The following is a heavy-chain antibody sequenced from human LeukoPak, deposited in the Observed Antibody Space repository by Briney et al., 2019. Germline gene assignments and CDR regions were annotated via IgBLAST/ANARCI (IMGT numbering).Heavy chain of an antibody. CDR2: IHPGDSDT. V-gene: IGHV5-51*01. J-gene: IGHJ4*02. D-gene: IGHD1-26*01. Sequence: PGESLKISCKGSGYTFTTYWIGWVRQMSGKGLEWMGIIHPGDSDTRYSPSFQGQVTVSADKSISTAYLQWSSLKASDTAMYYCARQGATTSMVFDYWGQGTLVTVSS. CDR3: ARQGATTSMVFDY. CDR1: GYTFTTYW.